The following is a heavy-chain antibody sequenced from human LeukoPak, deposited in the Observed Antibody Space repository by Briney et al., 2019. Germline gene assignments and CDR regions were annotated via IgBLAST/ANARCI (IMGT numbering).Heavy chain of an antibody. Sequence: ASVKVSYKASGYTFTGYYMHWVRQAPGQGLEWMGWINPNSGGTNYAQKFQGRVTMTRDTSISTAYMELSRLRSDDTAVYYCARESISYYYYYMDVWGKGTTVTVSS. CDR2: INPNSGGT. CDR1: GYTFTGYY. V-gene: IGHV1-2*02. CDR3: ARESISYYYYYMDV. D-gene: IGHD3-9*01. J-gene: IGHJ6*03.